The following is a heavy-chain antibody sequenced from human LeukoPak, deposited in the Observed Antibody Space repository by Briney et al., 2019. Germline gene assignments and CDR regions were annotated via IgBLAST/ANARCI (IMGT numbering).Heavy chain of an antibody. J-gene: IGHJ4*02. CDR3: ARRYSSGSYSFDY. V-gene: IGHV4-34*01. CDR1: DGSFYSYY. CDR2: ISHSGST. D-gene: IGHD1-26*01. Sequence: SETLSLTCAVYDGSFYSYYWNWIRQPPGKGLEWIGEISHSGSTNSNPSPKSRVTISADTSKNQFSLKLNSVTAADTAAYYCARRYSSGSYSFDYWGQGILVTVSS.